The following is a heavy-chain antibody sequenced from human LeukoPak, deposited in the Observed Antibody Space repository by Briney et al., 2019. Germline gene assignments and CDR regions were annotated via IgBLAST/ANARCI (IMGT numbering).Heavy chain of an antibody. D-gene: IGHD6-13*01. CDR1: GFTFSSYD. CDR2: IGTAGDT. V-gene: IGHV3-13*01. CDR3: ARDSGRQLAFDY. Sequence: PGGSLRLSCAASGFTFSSYDMHWVRQATGKGLEWVSAIGTAGDTYYPGSVKGRFTISRENAKNSLYLQMNSLRAGDTAVYYCARDSGRQLAFDYWGQGTLVTVSS. J-gene: IGHJ4*02.